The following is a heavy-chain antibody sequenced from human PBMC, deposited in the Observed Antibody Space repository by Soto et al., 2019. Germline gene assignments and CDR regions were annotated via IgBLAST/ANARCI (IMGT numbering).Heavy chain of an antibody. CDR2: ISGSGFKK. CDR1: GFIFENFG. Sequence: PGGSLRLSCAASGFIFENFGMSWVRQAPGKGLEWISSISGSGFKKYYADSVKGRFTIPRDNSKSTVYLELSNLSAEDTAVYHCAKNQGVELVPLATVDWFDPWGQGSVVTVSS. V-gene: IGHV3-23*01. J-gene: IGHJ5*02. CDR3: AKNQGVELVPLATVDWFDP. D-gene: IGHD1-26*01.